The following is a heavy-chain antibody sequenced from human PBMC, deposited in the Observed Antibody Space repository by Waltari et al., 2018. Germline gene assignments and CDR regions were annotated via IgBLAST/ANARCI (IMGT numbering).Heavy chain of an antibody. Sequence: EVQLVESGGGLVQPGGSLRLSGAAPGFTFSSYSMNWCRQAPGKGLEWVSYISSSSSTIYYADSVKGRFTISRDNAKNSLYLQMNSLRAEDTAVYYCARDKDDYYDSSGYTAFGYWGQGTLVTVSS. CDR3: ARDKDDYYDSSGYTAFGY. CDR1: GFTFSSYS. CDR2: ISSSSSTI. D-gene: IGHD3-22*01. V-gene: IGHV3-48*01. J-gene: IGHJ4*02.